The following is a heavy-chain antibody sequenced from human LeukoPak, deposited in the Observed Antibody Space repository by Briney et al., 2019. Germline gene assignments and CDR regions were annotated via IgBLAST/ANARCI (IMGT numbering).Heavy chain of an antibody. CDR1: RFTFSSYW. V-gene: IGHV3-7*01. Sequence: GGSLRLSCAASRFTFSSYWMSWVRQAPGKGLEWVANIKQDGSEKYYVGSVKGRFTISRDNAKNSLYLQMNSLRAEDTAVYYCARPGEPYGGNPDYWGQGTLVTVSS. CDR2: IKQDGSEK. CDR3: ARPGEPYGGNPDY. D-gene: IGHD4-23*01. J-gene: IGHJ4*02.